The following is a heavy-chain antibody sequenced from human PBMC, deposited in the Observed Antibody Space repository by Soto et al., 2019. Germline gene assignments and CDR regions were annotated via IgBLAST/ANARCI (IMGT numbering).Heavy chain of an antibody. Sequence: SLTCAVYGGSFSGYYWTWIRQPPGTGLEWIGEMNHSGSTNYNPSLKSRVTISVDTSKNQFSLKVTSVTADDTAVYFCAKSYYDTTGFAVDPWGQGTLVTVSS. CDR2: MNHSGST. D-gene: IGHD3-22*01. V-gene: IGHV4-34*01. CDR1: GGSFSGYY. J-gene: IGHJ5*02. CDR3: AKSYYDTTGFAVDP.